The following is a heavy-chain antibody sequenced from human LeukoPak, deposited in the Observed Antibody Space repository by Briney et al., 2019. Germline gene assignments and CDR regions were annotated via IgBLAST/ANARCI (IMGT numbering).Heavy chain of an antibody. D-gene: IGHD2-2*01. V-gene: IGHV4-59*01. CDR2: IHYSGIT. CDR1: GGSISSYY. J-gene: IGHJ3*02. CDR3: AREGSTPFDI. Sequence: SETLSLTCTVSGGSISSYYWSWVRLPQGKGLEWIGNIHYSGITHYNPSLKSRVSLFVDTSKKQVSLKLRSLTAADTALYYCAREGSTPFDIWGPGTSVTVSS.